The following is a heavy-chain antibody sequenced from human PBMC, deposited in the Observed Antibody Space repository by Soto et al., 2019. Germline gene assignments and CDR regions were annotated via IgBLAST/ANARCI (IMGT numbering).Heavy chain of an antibody. CDR2: ISGSGGST. D-gene: IGHD3-22*01. V-gene: IGHV3-23*01. CDR3: EVADSSNYRNAFDI. CDR1: GFTFSSYV. Sequence: EVQLLESGGGLVQPGGSLRLSCATSGFTFSSYVMNWVRQAPGKGLEWVSTISGSGGSTYYADSVKGRFTMSRDNSRNTLYLQMNSLRAEDTAVYYCEVADSSNYRNAFDIWGQGTMVTVSS. J-gene: IGHJ3*02.